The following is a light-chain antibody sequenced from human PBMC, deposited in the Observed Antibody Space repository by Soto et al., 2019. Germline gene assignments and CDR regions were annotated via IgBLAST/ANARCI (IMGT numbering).Light chain of an antibody. V-gene: IGLV1-44*01. Sequence: QSVLTQPPSTSGTPGQSVTISCSGSSSNIGSNTVNWYQQLPGTAPKLLIFSSHQRPSGVPHRFSGSKSGTSASLAISGLQSEDEADYYCAAWDDSLNGVMFGGGTKLTVL. CDR1: SSNIGSNT. CDR3: AAWDDSLNGVM. CDR2: SSH. J-gene: IGLJ3*02.